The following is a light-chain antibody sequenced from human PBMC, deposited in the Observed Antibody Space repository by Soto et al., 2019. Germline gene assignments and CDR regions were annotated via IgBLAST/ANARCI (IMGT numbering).Light chain of an antibody. J-gene: IGKJ2*01. CDR3: QEYHNWPPQYT. CDR2: GAS. V-gene: IGKV3-15*01. CDR1: QTVSSN. Sequence: EIVMTQSPATLSVSPGERATLSCRASQTVSSNLAWYQQKPGQAPRLLIHGASTRASGVPPRFSGSGSGTDFTLTISSLQSEDFAVSYCQEYHNWPPQYTFGQGTKLQIK.